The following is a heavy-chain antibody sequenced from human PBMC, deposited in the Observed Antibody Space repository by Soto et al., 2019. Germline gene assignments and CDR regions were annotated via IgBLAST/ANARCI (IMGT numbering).Heavy chain of an antibody. D-gene: IGHD1-20*01. CDR1: GFTFSSYS. CDR3: ARARYNYYMDV. CDR2: ISSSSSTI. V-gene: IGHV3-48*01. J-gene: IGHJ6*03. Sequence: PGGSLRLSCAASGFTFSSYSMNWVRQAPGKGPEWVSYISSSSSTIYYADSVKGRFTISRDNAKNSLYLQMNSLRAEDTAVYYCARARYNYYMDVWGKGTTVTVSS.